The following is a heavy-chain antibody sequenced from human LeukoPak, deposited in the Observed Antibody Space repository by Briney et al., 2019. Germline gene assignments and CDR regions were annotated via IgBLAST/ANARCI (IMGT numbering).Heavy chain of an antibody. D-gene: IGHD6-19*01. Sequence: ASVNVSFKPSVYTFTGYYLHWVRQAPGQALEWMGWINPNTGATIYAQKFQGRVTMSRDTSSSTAYMDLSYLRSDDTAVYFCARDRVGSGWPRPFYFEFWGQGTLVTVSS. CDR3: ARDRVGSGWPRPFYFEF. CDR2: INPNTGAT. CDR1: VYTFTGYY. V-gene: IGHV1-2*02. J-gene: IGHJ4*02.